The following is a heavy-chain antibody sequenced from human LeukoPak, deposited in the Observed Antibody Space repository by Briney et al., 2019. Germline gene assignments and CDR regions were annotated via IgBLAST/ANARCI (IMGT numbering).Heavy chain of an antibody. V-gene: IGHV4-34*01. CDR2: INHSGST. J-gene: IGHJ6*02. CDR3: ARGNDSSGYYSSHYYYYYGMDV. Sequence: SETLSLTCAVYGGSFSGYYWSWIRQPPGKGLEWIGEINHSGSTNYNPSLKSRVTISVDTSKNQFSLKLSSVTAADTAVYYCARGNDSSGYYSSHYYYYYGMDVWGQGTTVTVSS. D-gene: IGHD3-22*01. CDR1: GGSFSGYY.